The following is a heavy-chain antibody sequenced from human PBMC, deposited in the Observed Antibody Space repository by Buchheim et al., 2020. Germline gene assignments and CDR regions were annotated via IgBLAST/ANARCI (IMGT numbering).Heavy chain of an antibody. CDR2: IYYSGST. Sequence: QVQLQESGPGLVKPSQTLSLTCTVSGGSISSGDYYWSWIRQPPGKGLEWIGYIYYSGSTYYNPSLKSRVTISVDMSQNQFSLKKNSVTAADTAVYYCARDIGYCSGGSCHYFDYWGQGTL. CDR3: ARDIGYCSGGSCHYFDY. J-gene: IGHJ4*02. V-gene: IGHV4-30-4*01. CDR1: GGSISSGDYY. D-gene: IGHD2-15*01.